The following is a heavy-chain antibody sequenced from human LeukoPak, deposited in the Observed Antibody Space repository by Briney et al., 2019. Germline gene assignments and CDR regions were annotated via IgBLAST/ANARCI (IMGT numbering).Heavy chain of an antibody. CDR3: TRDFVRSIAARWGYYYYYYMDV. Sequence: GSLRLSCAASGFTFSNAWMSWVRQAPGKGLEWVGRIKSKTDGGTTDYAAPVKGGFTISRDDSKSIAYLQMNSLKTEDTAVYYCTRDFVRSIAARWGYYYYYYMDVWGRGTTVTVSS. CDR2: IKSKTDGGTT. D-gene: IGHD6-6*01. CDR1: GFTFSNAW. V-gene: IGHV3-15*01. J-gene: IGHJ6*03.